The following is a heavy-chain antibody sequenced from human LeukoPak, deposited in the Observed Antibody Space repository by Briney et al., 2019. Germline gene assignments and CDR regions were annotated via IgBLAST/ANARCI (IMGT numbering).Heavy chain of an antibody. D-gene: IGHD2-21*02. V-gene: IGHV4-59*01. Sequence: KSPETLSLTCTVSGDSIISSYWSWIRQPPGKGLEWIAYMKFKGKTDYNPPLKSRVTISLDTSKNRFSLILNSVTTADTAVYYCARAPPRRCPGNDCYPIFDFWGQGSLVTVSS. CDR3: ARAPPRRCPGNDCYPIFDF. J-gene: IGHJ4*02. CDR2: MKFKGKT. CDR1: GDSIISSY.